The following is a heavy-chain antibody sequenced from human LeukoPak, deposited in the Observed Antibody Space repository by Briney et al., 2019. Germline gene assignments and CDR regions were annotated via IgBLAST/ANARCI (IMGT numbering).Heavy chain of an antibody. CDR2: IYSSGST. Sequence: PSETLSLTCTVSGDSISSYYWTWIRQPAGKGLEWIGRIYSSGSTNYNPSLKSRVTMSVDTSKNQFSLKLSSVTAADTAVYYCARPYCTNGVCYIDAFDIWGQGTMVTVSS. V-gene: IGHV4-4*07. D-gene: IGHD2-8*01. CDR3: ARPYCTNGVCYIDAFDI. J-gene: IGHJ3*02. CDR1: GDSISSYY.